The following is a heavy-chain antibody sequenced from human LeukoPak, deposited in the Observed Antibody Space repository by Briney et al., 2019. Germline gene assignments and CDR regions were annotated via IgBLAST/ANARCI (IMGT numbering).Heavy chain of an antibody. CDR1: GASISSFY. CDR3: ARHRGLELRTRKGGWFDP. V-gene: IGHV4-59*08. D-gene: IGHD1-7*01. Sequence: PSETLSLTCTVSGASISSFYWSWIRQPPGKGLEFIGYVYYTGSTNYTPSLESRVTISLDTSKNEFSLKMSSVTAADTAVYYCARHRGLELRTRKGGWFDPWGQGTLVTVSS. CDR2: VYYTGST. J-gene: IGHJ5*02.